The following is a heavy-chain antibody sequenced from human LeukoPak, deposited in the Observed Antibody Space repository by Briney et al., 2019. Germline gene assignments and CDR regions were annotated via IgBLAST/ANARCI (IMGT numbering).Heavy chain of an antibody. V-gene: IGHV3-23*01. D-gene: IGHD6-6*01. Sequence: PGGSLRLSCAASGFTFSSYAMSWVRQAPGKGLEWVSAISGSGGSTYYADSVKGRFTISRDNSKNTLYLQMNSLRAEDTAVYYCASRIAARRVRDAFDIWGQGTMVTVSS. CDR3: ASRIAARRVRDAFDI. CDR1: GFTFSSYA. J-gene: IGHJ3*02. CDR2: ISGSGGST.